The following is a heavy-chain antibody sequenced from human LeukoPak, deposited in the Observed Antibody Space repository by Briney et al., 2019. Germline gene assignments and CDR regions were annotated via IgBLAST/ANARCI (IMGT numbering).Heavy chain of an antibody. D-gene: IGHD4-23*01. J-gene: IGHJ3*02. CDR1: GFTFSSSW. CDR3: AKDIEYGGNSGGSADAFDI. Sequence: GGSLRLSCAVSGFTFSSSWMHWVRQAPGKGLEWVSGISWNSGSIGYADSVKGRFTISRDNAKNSLYLQMNSLRAEDTALYYCAKDIEYGGNSGGSADAFDIWGQGTMVTVSS. CDR2: ISWNSGSI. V-gene: IGHV3-9*01.